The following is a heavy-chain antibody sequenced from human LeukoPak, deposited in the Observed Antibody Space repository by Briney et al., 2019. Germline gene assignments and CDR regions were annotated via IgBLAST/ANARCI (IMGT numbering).Heavy chain of an antibody. CDR2: IYYSGST. D-gene: IGHD3-22*01. CDR3: ARDSSGYYVHAFDI. V-gene: IGHV4-59*12. J-gene: IGHJ3*02. CDR1: GGSISSYY. Sequence: ASETLSLTCTVSGGSISSYYWSWIRQPPGKGLEWIGYIYYSGSTNYNPSLKSRVTISVDTSKNQFSLKLSSVTAADTAVYYCARDSSGYYVHAFDIWGQGTMVTVSS.